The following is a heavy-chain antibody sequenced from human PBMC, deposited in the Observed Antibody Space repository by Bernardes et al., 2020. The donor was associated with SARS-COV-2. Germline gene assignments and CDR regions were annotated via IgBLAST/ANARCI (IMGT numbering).Heavy chain of an antibody. D-gene: IGHD1-7*01. CDR2: ISYDVSHQ. CDR1: GFIFSNYG. J-gene: IGHJ4*02. Sequence: GGSLRLSCAASGFIFSNYGIHWVRQAPGKGLEWVAVISYDVSHQYYADSVKGRFTISRDNSKDTVYLQMNSLRPDDTAVYYCARDVGELLLYYFEHWGQGTPVTVSS. V-gene: IGHV3-30*03. CDR3: ARDVGELLLYYFEH.